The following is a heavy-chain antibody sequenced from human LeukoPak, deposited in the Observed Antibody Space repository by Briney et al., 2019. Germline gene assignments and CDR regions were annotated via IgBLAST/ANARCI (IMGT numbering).Heavy chain of an antibody. V-gene: IGHV4-39*01. J-gene: IGHJ4*02. CDR1: GGSISSSSYY. D-gene: IGHD1-1*01. CDR2: IYYSGYI. Sequence: SETLSLTCTVSGGSISSSSYYWGWIRQPPGKGLEWIGSIYYSGYIYYNPSLKGRVTISVDTSKNQFSLKLSSATAADTAVYYCARIYKAMGIDYWGQGTLVTVSS. CDR3: ARIYKAMGIDY.